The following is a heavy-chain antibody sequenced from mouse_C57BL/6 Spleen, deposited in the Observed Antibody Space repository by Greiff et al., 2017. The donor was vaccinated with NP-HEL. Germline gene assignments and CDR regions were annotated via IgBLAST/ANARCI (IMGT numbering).Heavy chain of an antibody. CDR1: GFTFTDYY. CDR2: IRNKANGYTT. J-gene: IGHJ4*01. CDR3: ARSRYSNYVNYAMDY. Sequence: EVKLMESGGGLVQPGGSLSLSCAASGFTFTDYYMSWVRQPPGKALEWLGFIRNKANGYTTEYSASVKGRFTISRDNSQSILYLQMNALRAEDSATYYCARSRYSNYVNYAMDYWGQGTSVTVSS. V-gene: IGHV7-3*01. D-gene: IGHD2-5*01.